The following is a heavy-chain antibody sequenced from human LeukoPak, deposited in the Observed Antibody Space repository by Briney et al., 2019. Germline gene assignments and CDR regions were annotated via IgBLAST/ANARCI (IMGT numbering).Heavy chain of an antibody. J-gene: IGHJ6*02. CDR2: IYYSGST. D-gene: IGHD2-2*01. CDR3: AAAVVPAAIEEVYYYYGMDV. CDR1: GGSISSYY. Sequence: SETLSLTCTVSGGSISSYYWSWIRQPPGKGLEWIGYIYYSGSTNYNPSLKSRVTISVDTSKNQFSLKLSSVTAADTAVYYCAAAVVPAAIEEVYYYYGMDVWGQGTTVTVSS. V-gene: IGHV4-59*12.